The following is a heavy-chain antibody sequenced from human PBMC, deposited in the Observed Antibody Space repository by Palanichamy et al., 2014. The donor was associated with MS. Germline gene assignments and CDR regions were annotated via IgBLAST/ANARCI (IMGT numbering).Heavy chain of an antibody. CDR2: IHYTGNT. D-gene: IGHD2-15*01. CDR1: GGSISSTSDF. V-gene: IGHV4-39*01. J-gene: IGHJ4*02. Sequence: QLQLQESGPGLVKPSETLSLTCTVSGGSISSTSDFWAWIRQPPGKGLEWIGSIHYTGNTFYKPSLKSRVTISVDTSKNQFSLKLNSVTAADTAVYYCVREDTSSPQNWGQGSLVTVSS. CDR3: VREDTSSPQN.